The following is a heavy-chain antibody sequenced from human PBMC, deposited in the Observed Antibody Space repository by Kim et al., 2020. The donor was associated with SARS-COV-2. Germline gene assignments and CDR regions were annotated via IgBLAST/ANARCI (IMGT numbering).Heavy chain of an antibody. D-gene: IGHD1-7*01. CDR3: ASAAKTGTRRGFDY. J-gene: IGHJ4*02. Sequence: AQKFQGRGTMTRDTSTSTVYMELSSLRSEDTAVYYCASAAKTGTRRGFDYWGQGTLVTVSS. V-gene: IGHV1-46*01.